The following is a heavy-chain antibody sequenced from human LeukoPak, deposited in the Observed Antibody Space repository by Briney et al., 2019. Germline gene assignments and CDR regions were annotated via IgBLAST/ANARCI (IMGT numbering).Heavy chain of an antibody. D-gene: IGHD6-25*01. CDR1: GGSISSSDYY. J-gene: IGHJ3*02. CDR2: IYYSGST. Sequence: SETLSLTCTVSGGSISSSDYYWGWIRQPPGKGLEWIGSIYYSGSTYYNPSLKSRVTISVDTSKNQFSLKLSSVTAADTAVYYCARQAANDAFDIWGQGTMVTVSS. V-gene: IGHV4-39*01. CDR3: ARQAANDAFDI.